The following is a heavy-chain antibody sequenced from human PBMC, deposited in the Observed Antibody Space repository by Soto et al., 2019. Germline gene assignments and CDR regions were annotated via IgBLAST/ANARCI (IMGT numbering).Heavy chain of an antibody. CDR1: GGTFSSYA. V-gene: IGHV1-69*01. J-gene: IGHJ6*02. CDR3: AAAARYGSGRDGVYYDGMDV. Sequence: QVQLVQSGAEVKKPGSSVKVSCKASGGTFSSYAISWVRQAPGQGLEWMGGIIPIFGTANYAQKFQGRVTITADESTGTAYMELSSLRSEDTAVYDCAAAARYGSGRDGVYYDGMDVWGQGTTVTVAS. D-gene: IGHD3-10*01. CDR2: IIPIFGTA.